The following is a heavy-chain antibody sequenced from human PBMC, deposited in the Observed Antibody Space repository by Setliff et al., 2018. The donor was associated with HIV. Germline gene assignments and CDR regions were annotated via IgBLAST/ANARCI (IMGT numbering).Heavy chain of an antibody. J-gene: IGHJ4*02. V-gene: IGHV3-53*01. D-gene: IGHD1-26*01. CDR1: GFRVTDTY. CDR2: IYKAGKT. Sequence: PGGSLRLSCEASGFRVTDTYMAWVRQAPGKGLEWVTLIYKAGKTYYADFVKGRFTIARDDPKNTVSLQMTNLEPGDTAMYYCAKGGHGGAYYVAGYWGQGTKVTVSS. CDR3: AKGGHGGAYYVAGY.